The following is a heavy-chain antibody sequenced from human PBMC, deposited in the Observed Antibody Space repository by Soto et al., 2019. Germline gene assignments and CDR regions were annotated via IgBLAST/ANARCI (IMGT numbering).Heavy chain of an antibody. V-gene: IGHV1-46*03. Sequence: QVQLVQSGAEVKKPGASVRVSCKASGYTFTSHYIYWVRQAPGEGLEWMGLINPSDYSTLYGRNYQGRVTMTRDTSTSTVYMELSSLRFEDTAVYYCARRSMYGDYDSWGQGTLVTVSS. J-gene: IGHJ5*01. CDR3: ARRSMYGDYDS. D-gene: IGHD4-17*01. CDR1: GYTFTSHY. CDR2: INPSDYST.